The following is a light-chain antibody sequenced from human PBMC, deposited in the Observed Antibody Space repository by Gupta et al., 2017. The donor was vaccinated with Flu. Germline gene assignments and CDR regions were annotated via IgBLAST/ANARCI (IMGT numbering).Light chain of an antibody. V-gene: IGLV1-40*01. CDR1: RSNIGAGFD. CDR3: QSYDSSPLVV. J-gene: IGLJ2*01. Sequence: QSVLTQPPSVSGAPGQRVTISCTGDRSNIGAGFDVHWYQRFPGTAPRLLIYANNNRPSGVPERFFGSKSDTSASLAITGLQAEDEADYYCQSYDSSPLVVFGGGTKLTVL. CDR2: ANN.